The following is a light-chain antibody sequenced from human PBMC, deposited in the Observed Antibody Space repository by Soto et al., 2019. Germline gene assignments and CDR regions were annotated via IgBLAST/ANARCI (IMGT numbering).Light chain of an antibody. J-gene: IGLJ1*01. V-gene: IGLV2-14*01. CDR2: DVS. Sequence: QSVLTQPASVSGSPGQSITISCTGTSSDVGGYNYVSWYQQHPGKAPKLMIYDVSNRPSGVSNRFSGSKSGNTASLTISGLHAEDEADYYCSSYTSSSTPVFGTGTKLTVL. CDR3: SSYTSSSTPV. CDR1: SSDVGGYNY.